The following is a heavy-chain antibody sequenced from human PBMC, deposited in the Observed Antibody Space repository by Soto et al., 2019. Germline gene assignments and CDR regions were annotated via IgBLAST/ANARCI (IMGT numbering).Heavy chain of an antibody. J-gene: IGHJ6*02. D-gene: IGHD1-1*01. CDR2: IIPILGIA. CDR1: GGTFSSYT. V-gene: IGHV1-69*08. CDR3: ARDIGQLERGMYV. Sequence: QVQLVQSGAEVKKPGSSVKVSCKASGGTFSSYTISWVRQAPGQGLEWMGRIIPILGIANYAQKFQGRVTITADKSTSTAYMELSSLRSEDTAVYYCARDIGQLERGMYVWGQGTTVTVSS.